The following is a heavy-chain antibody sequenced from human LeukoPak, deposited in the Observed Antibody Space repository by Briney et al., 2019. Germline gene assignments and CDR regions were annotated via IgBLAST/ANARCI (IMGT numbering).Heavy chain of an antibody. D-gene: IGHD6-13*01. V-gene: IGHV3-30-3*01. J-gene: IGHJ5*02. CDR3: ARDPSTAPRSTNWAANLFDP. Sequence: PGGSLRLSCAAAGFSFSNFAMHWVRQAPGRGLEWVALTSYDGSNHFYTDSVKGRFTISRDNSKNMFYLQMDSLGPEDTAIYYCARDPSTAPRSTNWAANLFDPWGQGTLVTVSS. CDR2: TSYDGSNH. CDR1: GFSFSNFA.